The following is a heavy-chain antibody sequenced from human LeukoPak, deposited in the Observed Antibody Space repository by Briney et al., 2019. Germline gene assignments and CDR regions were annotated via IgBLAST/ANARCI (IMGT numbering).Heavy chain of an antibody. D-gene: IGHD2-2*01. CDR1: GFVFANYW. J-gene: IGHJ3*02. CDR3: VVVVPAADQDAFDI. CDR2: IKQGGSEK. Sequence: GGSLRLSCAASGFVFANYWMSWVRQAPGKGLERVADIKQGGSEKLYVDSVKGRFTISRDNSKNTLYLQMNSLRAEDTAVYYCVVVVPAADQDAFDIWGQGTMVTVSS. V-gene: IGHV3-7*03.